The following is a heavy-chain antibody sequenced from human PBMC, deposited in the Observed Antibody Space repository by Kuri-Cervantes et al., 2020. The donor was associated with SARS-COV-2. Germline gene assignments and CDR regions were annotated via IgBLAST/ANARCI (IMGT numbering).Heavy chain of an antibody. CDR3: ARDLVPAAMLDY. D-gene: IGHD2-2*01. V-gene: IGHV3-33*08. CDR1: GFTFRTYG. CDR2: IWYDGRKT. Sequence: GESLKISCAASGFTFRTYGMHWVRQPPGKGLEWMAVIWYDGRKTYYADSVRGRFTISRDNSKNTLYLQMNSLRAEDTAVYYCARDLVPAAMLDYWGQGTLVTVSS. J-gene: IGHJ4*02.